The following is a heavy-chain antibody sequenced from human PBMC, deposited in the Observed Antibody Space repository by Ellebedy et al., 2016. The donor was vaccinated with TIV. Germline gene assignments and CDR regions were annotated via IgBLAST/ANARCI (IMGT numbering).Heavy chain of an antibody. Sequence: GESLKISXATSGFRFRSYAMTWVRQAPGKGLEWISTISGNGASIYDADSVKGRFTISRDNFKNTLYLQLNSLRAGDTAVYYCANSVGADRQHYYYYGLDVWGQGTAVTVSS. CDR3: ANSVGADRQHYYYYGLDV. CDR2: ISGNGASI. V-gene: IGHV3-23*01. J-gene: IGHJ6*02. D-gene: IGHD1-26*01. CDR1: GFRFRSYA.